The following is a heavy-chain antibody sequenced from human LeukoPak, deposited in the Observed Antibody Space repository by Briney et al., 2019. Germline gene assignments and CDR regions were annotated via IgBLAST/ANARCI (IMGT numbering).Heavy chain of an antibody. CDR2: IYYRGST. Sequence: PSETLSLTCTVSGGSISDYYWSWTRQPPGKGPEWIGYIYYRGSTNYNPSLKGRVSMSIDTSKNQFSLRLSSVTAADTAVYYCARLATYGDYSDWGQGTLVTVSS. J-gene: IGHJ4*02. CDR1: GGSISDYY. V-gene: IGHV4-59*08. CDR3: ARLATYGDYSD. D-gene: IGHD4-17*01.